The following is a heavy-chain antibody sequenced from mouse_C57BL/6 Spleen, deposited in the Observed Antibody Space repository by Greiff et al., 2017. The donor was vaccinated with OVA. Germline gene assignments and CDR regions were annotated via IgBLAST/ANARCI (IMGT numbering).Heavy chain of an antibody. CDR2: INYDGSST. V-gene: IGHV5-16*01. Sequence: EVQLVESEGGLVQPGSSMKLSCTASGFTFSDYYMAWVRQVPEKGLEWVANINYDGSSTYYLDSLKSRFIISRDNAKNILYLQMSSLESEDTATYYGARGPLGRGYFDVWGTGTTVTVSS. CDR1: GFTFSDYY. D-gene: IGHD4-1*01. CDR3: ARGPLGRGYFDV. J-gene: IGHJ1*03.